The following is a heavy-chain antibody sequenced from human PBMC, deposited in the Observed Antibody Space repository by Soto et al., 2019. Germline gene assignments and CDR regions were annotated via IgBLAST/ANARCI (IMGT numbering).Heavy chain of an antibody. J-gene: IGHJ4*02. CDR3: AGPGYSSQDY. Sequence: EVQLLESGGGLVQPGGSLRLSCAASGFTFNSFALSWVRQAPGRGLEWVSAISGSGGDTDYADSVKGRFTVSRDNSKNTLYLQINSLRAEDTAVYCCAGPGYSSQDYWGQGTLVTVSS. D-gene: IGHD5-18*01. CDR2: ISGSGGDT. CDR1: GFTFNSFA. V-gene: IGHV3-23*01.